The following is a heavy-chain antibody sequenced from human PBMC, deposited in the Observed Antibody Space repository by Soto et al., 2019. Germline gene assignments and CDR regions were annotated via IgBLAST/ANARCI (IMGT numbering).Heavy chain of an antibody. V-gene: IGHV4-31*03. D-gene: IGHD1-20*01. CDR3: ARVPRAFRGVTGTFDY. CDR1: GGSISSGGYY. Sequence: SETLSLTCTVSGGSISSGGYYWSWIRQHPGKGLEWIGYIYYSGSTYYNPSLKSRVTISVETSKNQFSLKLSSVTAADTAVYYCARVPRAFRGVTGTFDYWGQGTLVTVSS. J-gene: IGHJ4*02. CDR2: IYYSGST.